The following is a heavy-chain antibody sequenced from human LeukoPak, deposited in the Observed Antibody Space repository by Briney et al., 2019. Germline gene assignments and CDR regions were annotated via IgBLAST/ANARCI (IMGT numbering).Heavy chain of an antibody. CDR1: RRSLSGYY. CDR2: INQSGST. V-gene: IGHV4-34*01. D-gene: IGHD5-18*01. CDR3: SRSGYSYGYVYYYYYIDV. J-gene: IGHJ6*03. Sequence: SQTLSLTCAVYRRSLSGYYSSWVSHPPRKGLEWIGEINQSGSTNYHTSLKSRVTISVDTSKNQFSLRLSSWTAADRAVYYCSRSGYSYGYVYYYYYIDVWGKGTTVTVSS.